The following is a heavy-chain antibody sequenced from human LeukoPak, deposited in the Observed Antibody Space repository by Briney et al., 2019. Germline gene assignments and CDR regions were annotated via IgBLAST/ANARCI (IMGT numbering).Heavy chain of an antibody. D-gene: IGHD3-22*01. J-gene: IGHJ4*02. V-gene: IGHV3-21*01. Sequence: GGSLRLSCEASGFIFSRYGMTWVRQAPGKGLEWVSSISSSSSYIYYADSVKGRFTISRDNAKNSLYLQMNSLRAEDTAVYYCARHDRPLYYYDSSGYYCGYFDYWGQGTLVTVSS. CDR2: ISSSSSYI. CDR3: ARHDRPLYYYDSSGYYCGYFDY. CDR1: GFIFSRYG.